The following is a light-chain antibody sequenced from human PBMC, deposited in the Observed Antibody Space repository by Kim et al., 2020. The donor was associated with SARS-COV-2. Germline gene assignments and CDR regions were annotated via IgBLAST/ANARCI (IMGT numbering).Light chain of an antibody. V-gene: IGLV1-44*01. J-gene: IGLJ3*02. CDR3: AAWDDSLKGLV. CDR2: IDE. Sequence: QSVLTQPPSASGTPGQRVTISCSGSSSNIGTNTVNWYKQVPGTAPKSVIYIDEQRPPGVSDRLSGSKSGTSASLTISGLQSEDEADYYCAAWDDSLKGLVFGRGTQLTVL. CDR1: SSNIGTNT.